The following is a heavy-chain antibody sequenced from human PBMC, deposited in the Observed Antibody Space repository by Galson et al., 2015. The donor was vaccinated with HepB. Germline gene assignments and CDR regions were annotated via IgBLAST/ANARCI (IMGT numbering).Heavy chain of an antibody. V-gene: IGHV1-3*01. CDR3: ARDLSMVRGIILDNWFDP. J-gene: IGHJ5*02. D-gene: IGHD3-10*01. CDR1: GYTFTSYA. Sequence: SVKVSCKASGYTFTSYAMHWVRQAPGQRLEWMGWINAGNGNTKYSQKFQGRVTITRDTSASTAYMELSSLRSEDTAVYYCARDLSMVRGIILDNWFDPWGQGTLVTVSS. CDR2: INAGNGNT.